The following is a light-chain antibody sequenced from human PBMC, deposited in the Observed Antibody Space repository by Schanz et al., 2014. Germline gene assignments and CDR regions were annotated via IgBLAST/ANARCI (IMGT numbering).Light chain of an antibody. Sequence: QSALTQPASVSGSPGQSITLSCTGTSSDVGGTNYVSWYQQHPGKVPKLMIYDVSNRPSGVSNRFSGSKSGNTASLTISGLQAEDEADYYCSSFAGSNNFRYVFGTGTKLTVL. CDR1: SSDVGGTNY. V-gene: IGLV2-14*01. CDR3: SSFAGSNNFRYV. J-gene: IGLJ1*01. CDR2: DVS.